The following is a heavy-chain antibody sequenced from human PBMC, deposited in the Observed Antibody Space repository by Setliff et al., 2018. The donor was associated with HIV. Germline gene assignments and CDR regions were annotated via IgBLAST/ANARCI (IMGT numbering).Heavy chain of an antibody. CDR3: ARSRAAGFDY. J-gene: IGHJ4*02. D-gene: IGHD6-13*01. V-gene: IGHV3-48*01. CDR2: ITSTGSTI. CDR1: GFTFSDCS. Sequence: TGGSLRLSCAASGFTFSDCSMNWVRQAPGKGLEWISYITSTGSTIFYADSVKGRFTISRDNDKNSLYLQMNSLRAEDTAVYYCARSRAAGFDYWGQGTLVTVSS.